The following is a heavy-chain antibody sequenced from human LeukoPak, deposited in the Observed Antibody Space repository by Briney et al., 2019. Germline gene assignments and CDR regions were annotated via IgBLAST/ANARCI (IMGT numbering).Heavy chain of an antibody. D-gene: IGHD6-19*01. CDR3: ARDRGIAVAGGTSEY. J-gene: IGHJ4*02. CDR2: ISAYNGNT. V-gene: IGHV1-18*01. Sequence: ASVKVSCKASGYTFTSYGISWVRQAPGQGLEWMGWISAYNGNTNYAQKLQGRVTMTTDTSTSTAYMELRSLRSDDTAVYYCARDRGIAVAGGTSEYWGQGTLVTVSS. CDR1: GYTFTSYG.